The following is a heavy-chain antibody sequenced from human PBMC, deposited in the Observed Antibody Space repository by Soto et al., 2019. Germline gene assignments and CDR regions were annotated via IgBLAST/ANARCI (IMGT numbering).Heavy chain of an antibody. CDR2: ISYDGSNK. J-gene: IGHJ6*02. CDR3: AKGIVGGNSGYYYGMDV. CDR1: GFTFSSYG. Sequence: GGSLRLSCAASGFTFSSYGMHWVRQAPGKGLEWVAVISYDGSNKYYADSVKGRFTISRDNSKNTLYLQMNSLRAEDTAVYYCAKGIVGGNSGYYYGMDVWGQGTTVTVSS. V-gene: IGHV3-30*18. D-gene: IGHD2-21*02.